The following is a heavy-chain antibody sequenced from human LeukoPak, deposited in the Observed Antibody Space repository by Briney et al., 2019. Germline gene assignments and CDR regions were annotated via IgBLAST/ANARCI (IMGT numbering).Heavy chain of an antibody. CDR2: ISSSSSTI. J-gene: IGHJ4*02. CDR3: AGVGCSSTSCYVLDY. V-gene: IGHV3-48*02. Sequence: GGSLRLSCAASGFTFSSYSMNWVRQAPGKGLEWVSYISSSSSTIYYADSVKGRFTISRDNAKNSLYLQMNSLRDEDTAVYYCAGVGCSSTSCYVLDYWGQGTLVTVSS. D-gene: IGHD2-2*01. CDR1: GFTFSSYS.